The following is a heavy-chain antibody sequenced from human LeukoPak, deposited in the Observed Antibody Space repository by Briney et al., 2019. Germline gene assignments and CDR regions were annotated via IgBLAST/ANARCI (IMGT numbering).Heavy chain of an antibody. Sequence: WASVKVSCKASGYTFTTYPVNWVRQAPGQGLEWMGWINTNTGNPTYAQGFTGRFVFSLDTPVNTAYLQISTLKAEDTAVYYCARGYDTTGYFSYWGQGTLVTVSS. V-gene: IGHV7-4-1*02. CDR1: GYTFTTYP. J-gene: IGHJ4*02. D-gene: IGHD3-22*01. CDR3: ARGYDTTGYFSY. CDR2: INTNTGNP.